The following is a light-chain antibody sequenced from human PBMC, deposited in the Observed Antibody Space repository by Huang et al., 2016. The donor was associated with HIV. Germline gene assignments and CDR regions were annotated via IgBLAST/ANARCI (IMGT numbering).Light chain of an antibody. CDR3: QQYFNPPVT. CDR1: QSVLSGNNKNY. V-gene: IGKV4-1*01. Sequence: DIVMTQSPDSLAVSLGERATINCKSSQSVLSGNNKNYLAWFQQKSGQPPKLLIYWASTRESGVPDRCSGSGSRTDFTLTINNLQPEDVAVYYCQQYFNPPVTFGPGTKVHVK. J-gene: IGKJ3*01. CDR2: WAS.